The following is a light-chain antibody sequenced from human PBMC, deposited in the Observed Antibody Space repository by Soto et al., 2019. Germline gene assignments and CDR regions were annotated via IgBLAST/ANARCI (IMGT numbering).Light chain of an antibody. Sequence: IQMTQSPSSVSASVGDTVTLSCQTSHGVSGWLAWYQQKPRKAPTLLIYTVSHLQSGVPSRFSGSGSGTDFSLTITDLQPEDFATYFCQQGKTLPFTFGPGTKVEVK. CDR2: TVS. CDR1: HGVSGW. V-gene: IGKV1-12*01. J-gene: IGKJ3*01. CDR3: QQGKTLPFT.